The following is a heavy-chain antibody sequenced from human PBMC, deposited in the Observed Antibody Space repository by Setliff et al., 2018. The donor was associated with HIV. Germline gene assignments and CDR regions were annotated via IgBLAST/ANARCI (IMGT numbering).Heavy chain of an antibody. Sequence: PSETLSLTCAVSGFSISSGYYWGWIRQPPGKGLEWIGRIYTSGNTNSNPSLKSRVTISGDTSKNHFSLKLSSVTAADTAVYYCARGRFRIGYCSSTSCLDPLGYWGQGTLVTVSS. CDR3: ARGRFRIGYCSSTSCLDPLGY. CDR2: IYTSGNT. D-gene: IGHD2-2*03. CDR1: GFSISSGYY. J-gene: IGHJ4*02. V-gene: IGHV4-38-2*01.